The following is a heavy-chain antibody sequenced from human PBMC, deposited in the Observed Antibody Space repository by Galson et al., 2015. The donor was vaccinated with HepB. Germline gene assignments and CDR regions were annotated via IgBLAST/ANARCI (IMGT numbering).Heavy chain of an antibody. CDR3: ARANHDSSSWPSDY. Sequence: SLRLSCAASGFTFSSYWMSWVRQAPGKGLEWVANIKQDGSEKYYVDSVKGRFTISRDNAKNSLYLQMNSLRAEDTALYYCARANHDSSSWPSDYWGQGTLVTVSS. CDR1: GFTFSSYW. D-gene: IGHD6-13*01. CDR2: IKQDGSEK. V-gene: IGHV3-7*01. J-gene: IGHJ4*02.